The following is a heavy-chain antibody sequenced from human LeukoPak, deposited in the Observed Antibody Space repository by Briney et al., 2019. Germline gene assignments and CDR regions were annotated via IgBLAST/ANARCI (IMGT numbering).Heavy chain of an antibody. V-gene: IGHV3-48*03. CDR1: GFTCRSYE. Sequence: LPGGSLRLSCAASGFTCRSYEMNWVRQAPGKGLEWVSFISNSGDSIYYADSVKGRFTISRDNAKNSLFLQMNSLRAEDTAVYYCARSEARFMLSWGQGTLVTVSS. D-gene: IGHD3-16*02. CDR3: ARSEARFMLS. J-gene: IGHJ4*02. CDR2: ISNSGDSI.